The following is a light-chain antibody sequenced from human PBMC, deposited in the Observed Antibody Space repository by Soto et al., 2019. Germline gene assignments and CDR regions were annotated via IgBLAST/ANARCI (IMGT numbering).Light chain of an antibody. CDR3: QHYGSSPS. V-gene: IGKV3-20*01. CDR2: GAS. J-gene: IGKJ4*01. Sequence: EIVLTQSPGTLSLSPGERATLSCRASQSVSSSYLAWYQQKPAQAPRLLIYGASSRATGIPDRFSGSASGTDFTLTISRLEPEDFAVYYCQHYGSSPSFGGGTKVEIK. CDR1: QSVSSSY.